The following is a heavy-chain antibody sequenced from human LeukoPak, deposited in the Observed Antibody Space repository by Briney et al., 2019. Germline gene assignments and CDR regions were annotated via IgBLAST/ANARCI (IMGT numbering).Heavy chain of an antibody. J-gene: IGHJ4*02. CDR2: ISGSGGST. Sequence: PGGSLRLSCAVSGFTFSSYAMSWVRQAPGKGLEWVSVISGSGGSTYSADSVKGRFTISRDNSKNTLYLQMNSLRAEDTAVYFCAKSQNGGRRFHFDYWGQGTLVTVSS. D-gene: IGHD1-26*01. V-gene: IGHV3-23*01. CDR3: AKSQNGGRRFHFDY. CDR1: GFTFSSYA.